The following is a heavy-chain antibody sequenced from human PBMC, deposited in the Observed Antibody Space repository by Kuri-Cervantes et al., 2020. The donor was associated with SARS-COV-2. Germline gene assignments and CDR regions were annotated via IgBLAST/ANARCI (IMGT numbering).Heavy chain of an antibody. D-gene: IGHD5-12*01. CDR3: ASGGYSGYLSAFDI. V-gene: IGHV1-69*06. CDR2: IIPIFGTA. J-gene: IGHJ3*02. Sequence: SVKVSCKASGGTFSSYAISWVRQAPGQGLGWMGGIIPIFGTANYAQKFQGRVTITADKSTSTAYMELSSLRSEDTAVYYCASGGYSGYLSAFDIWGQGTMVTVSS. CDR1: GGTFSSYA.